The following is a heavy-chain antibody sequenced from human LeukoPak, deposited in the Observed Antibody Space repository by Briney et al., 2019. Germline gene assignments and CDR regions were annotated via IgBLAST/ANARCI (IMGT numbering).Heavy chain of an antibody. J-gene: IGHJ4*02. CDR2: ISTSGSTI. Sequence: GGSLRLSCAASGFTFSDYYMSWIRQSPGNGLEWVSYISTSGSTIYYADSVKGRFTVPRDNAKNSLFLQMNSLRAEDTAVYYCARVVSENSGYQGYWGQGTLVTVSS. CDR1: GFTFSDYY. D-gene: IGHD3-22*01. CDR3: ARVVSENSGYQGY. V-gene: IGHV3-11*04.